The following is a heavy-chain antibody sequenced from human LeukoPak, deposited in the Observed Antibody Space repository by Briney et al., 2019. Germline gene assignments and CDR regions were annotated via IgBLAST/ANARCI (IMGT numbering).Heavy chain of an antibody. D-gene: IGHD6-19*01. Sequence: GGSLRLSCAASGFTFSSYGMHWVRQAPDKGLEWMAVMVDDGSEKYYADSVKGRFTISRDNSKNTLYLQMNSLRAEDTAVYYCAKDLRQWRGFLDCWGQGTLVTVSS. J-gene: IGHJ4*02. CDR3: AKDLRQWRGFLDC. V-gene: IGHV3-30*18. CDR1: GFTFSSYG. CDR2: MVDDGSEK.